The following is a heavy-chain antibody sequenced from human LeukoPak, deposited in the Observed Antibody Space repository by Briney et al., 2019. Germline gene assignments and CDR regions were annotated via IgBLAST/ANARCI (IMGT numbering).Heavy chain of an antibody. V-gene: IGHV3-23*01. D-gene: IGHD6-19*01. CDR2: FSGSGGTT. J-gene: IGHJ4*02. CDR1: GFTFSSYA. Sequence: GGSLRLSCAASGFTFSSYAMNWVRQAPGRGLEWVSGFSGSGGTTYYADSVKGRFTISRDNSKNTLYLQMNSLRAEDTAVYYCARAASGYSSGWSFDYWGQGTLVTVSS. CDR3: ARAASGYSSGWSFDY.